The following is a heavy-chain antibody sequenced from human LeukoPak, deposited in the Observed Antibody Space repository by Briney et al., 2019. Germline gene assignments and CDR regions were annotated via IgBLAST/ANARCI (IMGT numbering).Heavy chain of an antibody. CDR2: ISSSGSYI. CDR3: ARGALYDDILTGIDY. CDR1: GFTFSSYS. J-gene: IGHJ4*02. Sequence: TGGSLRLSCVASGFTFSSYSMNWVRQAPGKGLEGVSSISSSGSYIYYADSVKGRFTISRDNAKNSMYLQMNSLRAEDTAVYYCARGALYDDILTGIDYWGQGTLVTVSP. V-gene: IGHV3-21*06. D-gene: IGHD3-9*01.